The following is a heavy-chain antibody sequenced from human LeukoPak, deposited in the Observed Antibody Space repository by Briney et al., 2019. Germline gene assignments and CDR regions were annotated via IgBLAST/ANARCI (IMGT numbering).Heavy chain of an antibody. CDR1: GDSIINYY. D-gene: IGHD1-26*01. CDR2: IYTSGTT. CDR3: AKHYSGAYSPFDY. Sequence: PSETLSLTCTVSGDSIINYYWSWIRQPPGKGLEWIGYIYTSGTTKYSPSLRSRVTISGDTSKNQFSLRLSSVTAADTALYYCAKHYSGAYSPFDYWGQGILVAVSS. J-gene: IGHJ4*02. V-gene: IGHV4-4*09.